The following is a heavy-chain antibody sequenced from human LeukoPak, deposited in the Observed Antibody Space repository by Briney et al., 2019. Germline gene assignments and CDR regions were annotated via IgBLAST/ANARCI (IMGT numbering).Heavy chain of an antibody. Sequence: PSETLSLTCAVYGGSFSGYYWSWIRQPPGKGLEWIGEINHSGSTNYNPSLKSRVTISVDTSKNQFSLKLSSVTAADTAVYYCARVYCSGGSCDMRTGPFDYWGQGTLVTVSS. V-gene: IGHV4-34*01. D-gene: IGHD2-15*01. CDR1: GGSFSGYY. J-gene: IGHJ4*02. CDR2: INHSGST. CDR3: ARVYCSGGSCDMRTGPFDY.